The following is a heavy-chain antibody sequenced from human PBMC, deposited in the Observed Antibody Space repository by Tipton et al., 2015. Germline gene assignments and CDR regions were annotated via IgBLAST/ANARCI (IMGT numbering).Heavy chain of an antibody. J-gene: IGHJ4*02. CDR3: ARDRGYGDYGGFDY. Sequence: TLSLTCTVSGDSVSSHYWSWIRQPPGRGLQWIGNIYYSGSTNYNPSLKSRVTISVDTTKNQFSLRLSSVTAADTAVYYCARDRGYGDYGGFDYWGQGVLVTVSS. CDR2: IYYSGST. V-gene: IGHV4-59*02. CDR1: GDSVSSHY. D-gene: IGHD4-17*01.